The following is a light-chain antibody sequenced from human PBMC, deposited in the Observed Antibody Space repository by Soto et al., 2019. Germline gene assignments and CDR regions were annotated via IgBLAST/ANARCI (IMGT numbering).Light chain of an antibody. CDR2: GNS. J-gene: IGLJ2*01. CDR1: SSNIGAGYD. CDR3: QSYDSSLSGYVV. Sequence: QSVLTQPPSVSAAPGQRVTISCTGSSSNIGAGYDVHWYQQLPGPAPKLLIYGNSNRRSGVPDRFPGSKSGTSASLPITGLQAEDEADYYCQSYDSSLSGYVVFGGGTKLTVL. V-gene: IGLV1-40*01.